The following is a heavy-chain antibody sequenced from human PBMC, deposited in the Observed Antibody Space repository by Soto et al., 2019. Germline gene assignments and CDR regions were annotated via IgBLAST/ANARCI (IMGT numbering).Heavy chain of an antibody. V-gene: IGHV3-15*01. CDR2: IKSKTDGGTT. CDR3: TSLPGSGWYGVDY. J-gene: IGHJ4*02. D-gene: IGHD6-19*01. CDR1: GFTFSNAW. Sequence: GGPLRLSCAASGFTFSNAWMSWVRQAPGKGLEWVGRIKSKTDGGTTDYAAPVKGRFTISRDDSKNTLYLQMNSLKTEDTAVYYCTSLPGSGWYGVDYWGQGTLVTVSS.